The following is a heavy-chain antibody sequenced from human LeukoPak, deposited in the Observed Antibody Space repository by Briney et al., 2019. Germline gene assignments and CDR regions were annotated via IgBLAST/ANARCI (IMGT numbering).Heavy chain of an antibody. CDR3: ARGDDFSGDH. CDR1: GFTFSNFW. V-gene: IGHV3-7*04. Sequence: PGGSLRLSCAVSGFTFSNFWMSWFRQAPGRGLEGVANIHPEGNEKYHVESVKGRFTISRDNAKNLLFLQMNGLRVEDTAVYYCARGDDFSGDHWGQGTLVTVSS. CDR2: IHPEGNEK. J-gene: IGHJ4*02. D-gene: IGHD1-1*01.